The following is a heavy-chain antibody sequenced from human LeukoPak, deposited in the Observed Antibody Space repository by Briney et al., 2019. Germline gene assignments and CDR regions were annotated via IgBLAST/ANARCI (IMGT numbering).Heavy chain of an antibody. Sequence: SETLSLTCSVSGGSISSHYWSWIRQPPGKGLEWIGYIYYSGSTKYNPSLKSRVTISVDKSKNQFSLKLSSVTAADTAVYYCARAREDIVVVPAARINWFDPWGQGTLVTVSS. J-gene: IGHJ5*02. CDR2: IYYSGST. D-gene: IGHD2-2*01. V-gene: IGHV4-59*11. CDR1: GGSISSHY. CDR3: ARAREDIVVVPAARINWFDP.